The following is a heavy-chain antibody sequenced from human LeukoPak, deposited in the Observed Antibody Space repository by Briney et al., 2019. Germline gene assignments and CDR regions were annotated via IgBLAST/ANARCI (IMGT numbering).Heavy chain of an antibody. Sequence: GGSLRLSCAASGFTFTRFWVTWVCQAPGKGLEWVANIKQDGSEKYYVDSVKGRFTISRDNAKNSLSLQMNSLRAEDTAVYYCVVNIVATWDYWGQGTLVTVSS. CDR3: VVNIVATWDY. CDR2: IKQDGSEK. J-gene: IGHJ4*02. CDR1: GFTFTRFW. D-gene: IGHD5-12*01. V-gene: IGHV3-7*03.